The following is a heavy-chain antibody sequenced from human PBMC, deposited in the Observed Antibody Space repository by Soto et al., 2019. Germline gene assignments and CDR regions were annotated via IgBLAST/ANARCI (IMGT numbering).Heavy chain of an antibody. Sequence: EVQLLESGGGLVQPGGSLRLSCAASGFTFSSYAMSWVRQAPGKGLEWVSAISGSGGSTYYADSVKGRFTISRDHSKNTLYLQTNRLRAEDTAVYYCANSRDRQWLVGYYFDYWGQGTLVTVSS. CDR2: ISGSGGST. J-gene: IGHJ4*02. CDR3: ANSRDRQWLVGYYFDY. V-gene: IGHV3-23*01. D-gene: IGHD6-19*01. CDR1: GFTFSSYA.